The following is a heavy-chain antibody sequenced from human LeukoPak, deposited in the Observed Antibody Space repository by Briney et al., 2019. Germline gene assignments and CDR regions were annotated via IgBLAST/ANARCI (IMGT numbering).Heavy chain of an antibody. J-gene: IGHJ3*02. CDR2: IIPIFGTA. CDR3: ARAVTDYDILTGYYLNAFDI. CDR1: GGTFSSYA. V-gene: IGHV1-69*13. Sequence: SVKVSCKASGGTFSSYAISWVRRAPGQGLEWMGGIIPIFGTANYAQKFQGRVTITADESTSTAYMELSSLRSEDTAVYYCARAVTDYDILTGYYLNAFDIWGQGTMVTVSS. D-gene: IGHD3-9*01.